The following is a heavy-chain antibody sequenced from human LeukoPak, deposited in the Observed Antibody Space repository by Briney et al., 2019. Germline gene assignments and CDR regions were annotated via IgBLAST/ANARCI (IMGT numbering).Heavy chain of an antibody. Sequence: GGSLRLSCAASGFIFSTYWMMWARQAPGKGLEWVANMKGDGSEIHYVDSVKGRFTISRDNAKNSLYLQMNSLRPEDTAVYYCARPAYAAAYDLWGQGTMVTVSS. CDR2: MKGDGSEI. D-gene: IGHD3-16*01. V-gene: IGHV3-7*01. CDR1: GFIFSTYW. CDR3: ARPAYAAAYDL. J-gene: IGHJ3*01.